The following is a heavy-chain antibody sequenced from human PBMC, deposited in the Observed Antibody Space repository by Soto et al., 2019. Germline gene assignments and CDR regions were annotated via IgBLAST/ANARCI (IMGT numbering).Heavy chain of an antibody. J-gene: IGHJ4*02. CDR3: AKDRLDFWSGYYFSRAHQEPKYYFDY. CDR1: GFTFSSYG. D-gene: IGHD3-3*01. CDR2: ISYDGSNK. Sequence: GGSLRLSYAASGFTFSSYGMHWVRQAPGKGLEWVAVISYDGSNKYYADSVKGRFTISRDNSKNTLYLQMNSLRAEDTAVYYCAKDRLDFWSGYYFSRAHQEPKYYFDYWGQGTLVTVSS. V-gene: IGHV3-30*18.